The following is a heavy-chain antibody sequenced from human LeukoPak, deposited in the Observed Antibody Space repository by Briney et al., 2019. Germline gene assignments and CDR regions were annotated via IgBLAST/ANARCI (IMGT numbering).Heavy chain of an antibody. Sequence: PSETLSLTCAVSGGSISSGGYSWSWIRQPPGKGLEWIGYIYHSGSTYYNPSLKSRVTISVDRSKNQFSLKLSSVTAADTAVYYCARVPGDGYNSVYFDYWGQGTLVTVSS. CDR3: ARVPGDGYNSVYFDY. CDR1: GGSISSGGYS. J-gene: IGHJ4*02. CDR2: IYHSGST. D-gene: IGHD5-12*01. V-gene: IGHV4-30-2*01.